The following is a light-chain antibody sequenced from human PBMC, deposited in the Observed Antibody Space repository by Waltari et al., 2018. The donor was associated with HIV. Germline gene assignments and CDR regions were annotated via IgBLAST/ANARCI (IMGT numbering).Light chain of an antibody. Sequence: QSVLTQPPSVSGAPGQRVTISCPGSSSNIGAGYDVHWYPQLPGTAPKLLIYGNSNRPSGVPDRFSGSKSGTSASLAITGLQAEDEADYYCQSYDSSLSAHVVFGGGTKLTVL. CDR3: QSYDSSLSAHVV. J-gene: IGLJ2*01. CDR1: SSNIGAGYD. V-gene: IGLV1-40*01. CDR2: GNS.